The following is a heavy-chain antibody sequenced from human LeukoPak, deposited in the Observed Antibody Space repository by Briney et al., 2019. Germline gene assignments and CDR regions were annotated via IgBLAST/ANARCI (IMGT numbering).Heavy chain of an antibody. Sequence: ASVRVSFKSSGYTFTGYYMHWVRQAPGQGLEWMGWINPNSGGTNYAQKVQGRVNMTRETSISTAYMELSRLRSDDTAVYYCARDRVNSRSYYDFWGGYEGGQLWFDPWGQGTLVTVSS. D-gene: IGHD3-3*01. V-gene: IGHV1-2*02. CDR1: GYTFTGYY. CDR2: INPNSGGT. CDR3: ARDRVNSRSYYDFWGGYEGGQLWFDP. J-gene: IGHJ5*02.